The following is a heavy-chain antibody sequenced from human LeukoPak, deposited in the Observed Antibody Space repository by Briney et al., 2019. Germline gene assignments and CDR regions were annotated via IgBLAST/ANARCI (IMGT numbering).Heavy chain of an antibody. Sequence: PSETLSLTCAVYGGSFSGYYWSWIRQPPGKGLEWIGEINHSGSTNYNPSLKSRVTISVDTSKNQFSLKLSSVTAADTAVYYCARREVVVAAHFDYWGQGTLVTVSS. V-gene: IGHV4-34*01. CDR2: INHSGST. J-gene: IGHJ4*02. CDR1: GGSFSGYY. CDR3: ARREVVVAAHFDY. D-gene: IGHD2-15*01.